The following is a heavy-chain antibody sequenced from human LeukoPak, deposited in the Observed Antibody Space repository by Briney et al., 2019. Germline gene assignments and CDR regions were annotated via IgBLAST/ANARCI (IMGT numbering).Heavy chain of an antibody. CDR3: ARDSLMGSFYY. V-gene: IGHV3-48*01. CDR2: IGSSSSPI. D-gene: IGHD2-8*01. CDR1: GFIFSRYN. Sequence: GGSLRLSCAASGFIFSRYNMNWVRQAPGKGLEWVSYIGSSSSPIYYADSVKGRFTISRDNAKNSLYLQMNSLRAEDTAVYYCARDSLMGSFYYWGQGTLVTVSS. J-gene: IGHJ4*02.